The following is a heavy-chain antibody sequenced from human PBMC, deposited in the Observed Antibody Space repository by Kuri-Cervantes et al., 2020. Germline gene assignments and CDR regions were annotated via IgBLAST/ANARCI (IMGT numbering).Heavy chain of an antibody. CDR3: AREYFIRAEDAFDI. CDR1: GLTFTNYG. V-gene: IGHV3-33*08. D-gene: IGHD3-10*01. Sequence: GGSLRLSCAASGLTFTNYGMHWVRQAPGKGLEWVAVIWYDGSNKYYADSVKGRFTISRDNSKNTLYLQMNSLRAEDTAVYYCAREYFIRAEDAFDIWGQGTMVTVSS. J-gene: IGHJ3*02. CDR2: IWYDGSNK.